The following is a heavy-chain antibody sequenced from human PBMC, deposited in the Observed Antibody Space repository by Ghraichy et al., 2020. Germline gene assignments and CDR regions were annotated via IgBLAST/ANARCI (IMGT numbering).Heavy chain of an antibody. J-gene: IGHJ3*01. D-gene: IGHD1-26*01. Sequence: SETLSLTCTVSGGSITSYYWNWIRQPPGKGLEWIGYIHHSGNTKSNPYLKSRVTMSVDTPKSRFSLKVNSVTDADTAIYYCAKWESTLRAFDFWGQGAMVTVSS. CDR2: IHHSGNT. CDR1: GGSITSYY. CDR3: AKWESTLRAFDF. V-gene: IGHV4-59*01.